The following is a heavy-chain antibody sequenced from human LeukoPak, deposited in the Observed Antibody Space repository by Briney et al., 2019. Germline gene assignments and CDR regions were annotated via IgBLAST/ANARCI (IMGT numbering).Heavy chain of an antibody. D-gene: IGHD4-23*01. V-gene: IGHV4-61*08. CDR2: IYYSGST. CDR1: GGSISSGGYY. Sequence: SETLSLTCTVSGGSISSGGYYWSWIRQPPGKGLEWIGYIYYSGSTNYNPSLKSRVTISVDTSKNQFSLKLSSVTAADTAVYYCARLDYGGPFDYWGQGTLVTVSS. CDR3: ARLDYGGPFDY. J-gene: IGHJ4*02.